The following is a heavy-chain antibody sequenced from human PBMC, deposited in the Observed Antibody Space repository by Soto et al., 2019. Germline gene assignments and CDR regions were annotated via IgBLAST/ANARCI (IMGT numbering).Heavy chain of an antibody. D-gene: IGHD2-15*01. Sequence: QVQLVESGGGVVQPGRSLRLSCAASGFIFSSYGMHWVRQAPGKGLEWVAVISYEGSHTYYADSVKGRFTITRDNSKNTLYLQMNSLIPDDTAVYYCAKEVHCGGGSCSWSEGFDYWGQGTLLTVSS. V-gene: IGHV3-30*18. J-gene: IGHJ4*02. CDR1: GFIFSSYG. CDR3: AKEVHCGGGSCSWSEGFDY. CDR2: ISYEGSHT.